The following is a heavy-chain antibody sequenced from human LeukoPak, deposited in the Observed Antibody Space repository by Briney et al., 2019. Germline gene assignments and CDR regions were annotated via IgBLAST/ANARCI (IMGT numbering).Heavy chain of an antibody. CDR2: IRSKANSYAT. D-gene: IGHD6-19*01. Sequence: GGSLGLSCAASGFTFSGSAMHWVRQASGKGLEWVGRIRSKANSYATAYAASVKGRFTISRDDSKNTAYLQMNSLKTEDTAVYYCAKDHPSSGWPTFEYWGQGTLVTVSP. V-gene: IGHV3-73*01. CDR1: GFTFSGSA. CDR3: AKDHPSSGWPTFEY. J-gene: IGHJ4*02.